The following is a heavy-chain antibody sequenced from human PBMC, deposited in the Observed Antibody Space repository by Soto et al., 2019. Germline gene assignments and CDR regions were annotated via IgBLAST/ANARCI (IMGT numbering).Heavy chain of an antibody. CDR3: AREGWPLLQTGMDV. CDR1: GFTFRSYS. J-gene: IGHJ6*02. Sequence: GGSLRLSCAASGFTFRSYSMNWVRQAPGKGLEWVSYISSSERTINYADSVKGRFIISRDNAKNSLYLQMHSLRDEDTAVYYCAREGWPLLQTGMDVWGQGTTVTVSS. V-gene: IGHV3-48*02. CDR2: ISSSERTI. D-gene: IGHD2-15*01.